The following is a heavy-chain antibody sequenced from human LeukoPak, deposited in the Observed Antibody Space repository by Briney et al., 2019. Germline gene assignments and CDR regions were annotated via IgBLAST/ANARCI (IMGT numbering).Heavy chain of an antibody. CDR1: GGSISSYY. V-gene: IGHV4-4*07. Sequence: SETLSLTCTVSGGSISSYYWSWIRQPAGKGLEWIGRIYTSGSTNYNPSLKSRVTMPVDTSKNQFSLKLSSVTAADTAVYYCARVGAIVGATRGGYFDYWGQGTLVTVSS. J-gene: IGHJ4*02. D-gene: IGHD1-26*01. CDR3: ARVGAIVGATRGGYFDY. CDR2: IYTSGST.